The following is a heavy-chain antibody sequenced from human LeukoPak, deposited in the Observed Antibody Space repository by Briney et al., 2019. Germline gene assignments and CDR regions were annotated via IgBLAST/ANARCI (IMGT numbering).Heavy chain of an antibody. D-gene: IGHD3-9*01. CDR1: GYTFTGYY. CDR2: INPNSGGT. J-gene: IGHJ5*02. V-gene: IGHV1-2*02. Sequence: ASVKVSCKASGYTFTGYYMHWVRQAPGQGLERMGWINPNSGGTNYAQKFQGRVTMTRDTSISTAYMELSRLRSDDTAVYYCARGIVRRHFDWLPHNWFDPWGQGTLVTVSS. CDR3: ARGIVRRHFDWLPHNWFDP.